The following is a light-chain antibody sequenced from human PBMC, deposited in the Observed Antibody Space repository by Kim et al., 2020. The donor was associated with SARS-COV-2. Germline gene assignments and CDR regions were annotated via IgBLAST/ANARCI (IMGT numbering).Light chain of an antibody. CDR1: SLRSYY. V-gene: IGLV3-19*01. J-gene: IGLJ3*02. CDR2: GKN. CDR3: NSRDSSGNHLRV. Sequence: GQTVRITCQGDSLRSYYASWYQKKPGQAPVLVIYGKNNRPSGIPDRFSGSSSGNTASLTITGAQAEDEADYYCNSRDSSGNHLRVFGGGTKLTVL.